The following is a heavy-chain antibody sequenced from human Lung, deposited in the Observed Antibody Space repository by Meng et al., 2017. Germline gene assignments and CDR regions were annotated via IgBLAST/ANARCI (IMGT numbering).Heavy chain of an antibody. V-gene: IGHV4-30-4*01. Sequence: DSGPGVSHPSQPLSPTRTCTGQSMRRRSYYWSWIRHLPGKGLEWIGYISYSGSTYYSPSLKSRVSISVDTSKKYFSLRLTSVTAADTAVYYCARGDTSKEFDYWGQGTLVTVSS. J-gene: IGHJ4*02. D-gene: IGHD5-18*01. CDR2: ISYSGST. CDR1: GQSMRRRSYY. CDR3: ARGDTSKEFDY.